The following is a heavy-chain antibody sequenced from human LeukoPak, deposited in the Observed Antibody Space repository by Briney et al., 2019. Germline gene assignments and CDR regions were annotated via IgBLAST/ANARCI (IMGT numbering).Heavy chain of an antibody. CDR2: ISHTGST. Sequence: SETLSLTCAVYGGSFSAYYWSWIRQPPGKGLEWIGEISHTGSTNYNPSLKSRVTISVDSSQNQFSLKVRSVTAADTAVYYCARLKGDWGQGTLVTVSS. D-gene: IGHD3-16*01. CDR1: GGSFSAYY. J-gene: IGHJ4*02. CDR3: ARLKGD. V-gene: IGHV4-34*01.